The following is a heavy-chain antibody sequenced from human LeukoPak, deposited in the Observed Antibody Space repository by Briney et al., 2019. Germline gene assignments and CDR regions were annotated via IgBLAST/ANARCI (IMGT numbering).Heavy chain of an antibody. CDR1: GGSISSYY. Sequence: SETLSLTCTVSGGSISSYYWGWIRQPPGKGLEWIGSIYYSGSTYYNPSLKSRVTISVDTSKNQFSLKLSSVTAADTAVYYCARAGTGSMITFGGANFDYWGQGSLVTVSS. CDR3: ARAGTGSMITFGGANFDY. D-gene: IGHD3-16*01. CDR2: IYYSGST. V-gene: IGHV4-39*07. J-gene: IGHJ4*02.